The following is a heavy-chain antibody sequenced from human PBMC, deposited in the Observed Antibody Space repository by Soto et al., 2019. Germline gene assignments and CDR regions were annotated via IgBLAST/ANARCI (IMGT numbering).Heavy chain of an antibody. Sequence: GVSLILACAASGFTFSSYSMNWVRQAPGKGLEWVSSISSSSSYIYYADSVKGRFTISRDNAKNSLYLQMNSLRAEDTAVYYCARQGQQLVLGGDYWSQGTLVTV. CDR1: GFTFSSYS. D-gene: IGHD6-13*01. CDR3: ARQGQQLVLGGDY. J-gene: IGHJ4*02. V-gene: IGHV3-21*01. CDR2: ISSSSSYI.